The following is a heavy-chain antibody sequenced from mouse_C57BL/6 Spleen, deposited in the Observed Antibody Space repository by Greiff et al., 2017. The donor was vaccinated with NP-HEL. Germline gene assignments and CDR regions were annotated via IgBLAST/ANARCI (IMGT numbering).Heavy chain of an antibody. CDR2: IDPSDSYT. CDR3: ARERDDYDYFDY. Sequence: QVQLKQPGAELVRPGTSVKLSCKASGYTFTSYWMHWVKQRPGQGLEWIGVIDPSDSYTNYNQKFKGKATLTVDTSSSTAYMQLSSLTSEDSAVYYCARERDDYDYFDYWGQGTTLTVSS. J-gene: IGHJ2*01. V-gene: IGHV1-59*01. D-gene: IGHD2-4*01. CDR1: GYTFTSYW.